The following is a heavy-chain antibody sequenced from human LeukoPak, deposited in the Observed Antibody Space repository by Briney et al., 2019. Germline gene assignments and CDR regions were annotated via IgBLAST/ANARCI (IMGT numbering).Heavy chain of an antibody. CDR1: GFNFSNYA. V-gene: IGHV3-30-3*01. D-gene: IGHD1-26*01. CDR3: ARRMGATPVGNAFDI. CDR2: ISYDGSNK. Sequence: GSPLTLSCAPSGFNFSNYAMHWVRQAPAKGLEWVAIISYDGSNKDCADSVKGRFTISRDNSKNTLYLQVNGLRTEDTAVYYCARRMGATPVGNAFDIWGQGTMVTVSS. J-gene: IGHJ3*02.